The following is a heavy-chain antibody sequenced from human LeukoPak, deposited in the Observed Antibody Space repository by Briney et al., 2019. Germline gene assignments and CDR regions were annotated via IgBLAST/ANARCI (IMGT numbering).Heavy chain of an antibody. J-gene: IGHJ4*02. CDR1: GFTFGDYA. CDR2: IRTKAYGGAT. CDR3: TSSYYDFWSGF. Sequence: GGSLRLSCTTSGFTFGDYAMSWVRQAPGKGLEWVGFIRTKAYGGATEYAASVEGRFTISRDDSKSIAYLQMNSLKTEDTAVYYCTSSYYDFWSGFWGQGTLVTVSS. D-gene: IGHD3-3*01. V-gene: IGHV3-49*04.